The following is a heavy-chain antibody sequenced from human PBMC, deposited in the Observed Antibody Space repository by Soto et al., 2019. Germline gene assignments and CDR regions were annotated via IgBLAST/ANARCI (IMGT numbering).Heavy chain of an antibody. CDR1: GFTFSSYG. CDR2: ISYDGSNK. V-gene: IGHV3-30*18. D-gene: IGHD6-19*01. Sequence: GGSLRLSCAASGFTFSSYGMHWVRQAPGKGLEWVAVISYDGSNKYYADSVKGRFTISRDNSKNTLYLQTNSLRAEDTAVYYCAKDLEEQWLRRLYYYYGMDVWGQGTTVTVSS. CDR3: AKDLEEQWLRRLYYYYGMDV. J-gene: IGHJ6*02.